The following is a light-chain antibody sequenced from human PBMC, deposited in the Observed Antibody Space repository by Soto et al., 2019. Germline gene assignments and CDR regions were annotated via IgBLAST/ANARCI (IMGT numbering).Light chain of an antibody. CDR1: QSISSY. J-gene: IGKJ5*01. CDR3: QQSYSTPPT. CDR2: AAS. V-gene: IGKV1-39*01. Sequence: DIQMTQSPSSLSASVGDRVTITCRASQSISSYLNWYQQKPGKAPNLLIYAASSLQSGVPSRFSGSGSGTDFTLTISSLQSEDFATYSCQQSYSTPPTFGQGTRLEIK.